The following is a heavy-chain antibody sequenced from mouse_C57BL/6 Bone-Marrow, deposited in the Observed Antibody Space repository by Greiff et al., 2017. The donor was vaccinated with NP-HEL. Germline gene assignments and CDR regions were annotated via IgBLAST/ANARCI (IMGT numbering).Heavy chain of an antibody. V-gene: IGHV12-3*01. CDR3: AGDPFYYYGSSYYFDY. J-gene: IGHJ2*01. CDR1: GFPITSGYY. CDR2: ITHSGET. D-gene: IGHD1-1*01. Sequence: VQLVESGPGLVKPSQSLFLTCSITGFPITSGYYWIWIRQSPGKPLEWMGYITHSGETFYNPSLQSPISITRETSKNQFFLQLNSVTTEDTAMYYCAGDPFYYYGSSYYFDYWGQGTTLTVSS.